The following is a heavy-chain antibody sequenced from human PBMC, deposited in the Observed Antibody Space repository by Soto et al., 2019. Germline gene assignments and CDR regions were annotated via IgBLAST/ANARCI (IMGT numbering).Heavy chain of an antibody. CDR1: GFTFSSYA. CDR2: ISPSGDNT. D-gene: IGHD1-26*01. V-gene: IGHV3-23*01. CDR3: AKSGSYSYFDY. J-gene: IGHJ4*02. Sequence: EVQLLGSGGGLVQPGGSLRLSCAASGFTFSSYAMNWVRQAPGKGLEWVSAISPSGDNTYYADSVKGRFTISRDNSKNTLYLQMNSLRAEDTAVYYCAKSGSYSYFDYWGQGTLVTVSS.